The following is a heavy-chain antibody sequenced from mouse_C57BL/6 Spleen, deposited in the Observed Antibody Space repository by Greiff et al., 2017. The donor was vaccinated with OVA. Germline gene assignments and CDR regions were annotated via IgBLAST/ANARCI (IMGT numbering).Heavy chain of an antibody. Sequence: EVKVEESGGGLVKPGGSLKLSCAASGFTFSDYGMHWVRQAPEKGLEWVAYISSGSSTIYYADTVKGRFTISRDNAKNTLFRQMTSLRSEDTAMYYCARVYYYGSSYGTPLGYWGQGTTLTVSS. V-gene: IGHV5-17*01. CDR2: ISSGSSTI. CDR1: GFTFSDYG. J-gene: IGHJ2*01. CDR3: ARVYYYGSSYGTPLGY. D-gene: IGHD1-1*01.